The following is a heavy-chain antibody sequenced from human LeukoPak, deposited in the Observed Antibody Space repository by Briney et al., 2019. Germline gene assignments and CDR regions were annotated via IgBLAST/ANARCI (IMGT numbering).Heavy chain of an antibody. V-gene: IGHV1-2*02. CDR3: ARDMVRGVINTGDY. Sequence: ASVKVSFKASVYTFTGYYMHWVRPAPGQGLEWMGWINPNSVGTNYAQKFQGRVTMTRDTSISTAYMELSRLRSDDTAVYYCARDMVRGVINTGDYWGQGTLVTVSS. D-gene: IGHD3-10*01. CDR2: INPNSVGT. J-gene: IGHJ4*02. CDR1: VYTFTGYY.